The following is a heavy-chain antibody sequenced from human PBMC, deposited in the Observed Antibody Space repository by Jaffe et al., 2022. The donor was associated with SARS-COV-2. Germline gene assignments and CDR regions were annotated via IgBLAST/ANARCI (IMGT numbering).Heavy chain of an antibody. CDR3: ARAGAGDDNGMDV. CDR1: GFTFSSYG. Sequence: QVQLVESGGGVVQPGRSLRLSCAASGFTFSSYGMHWVRQAPGKGLEWVAVIWYDGSNKYYADSVKGRFTISRDNSKNTLYLQMNSLRAEDTAVYYCARAGAGDDNGMDVWGQGTTVTVSS. CDR2: IWYDGSNK. V-gene: IGHV3-33*01. J-gene: IGHJ6*02. D-gene: IGHD7-27*01.